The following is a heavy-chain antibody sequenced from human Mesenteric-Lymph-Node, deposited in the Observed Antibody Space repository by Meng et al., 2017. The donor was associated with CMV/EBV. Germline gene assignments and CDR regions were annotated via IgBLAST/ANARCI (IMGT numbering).Heavy chain of an antibody. CDR1: GYTFTSYY. V-gene: IGHV1-46*01. J-gene: IGHJ5*02. CDR2: INPSGGST. CDR3: AREGTPYNWNDQYNWFDP. D-gene: IGHD1-1*01. Sequence: ASVKVSCKASGYTFTSYYIHWVRQAPGQGLEWMGIINPSGGSTEYAQRFQGRVTMTRDTSTSTVYMDLSSLRSEDTAVYYCAREGTPYNWNDQYNWFDPWGQGTLVTVSS.